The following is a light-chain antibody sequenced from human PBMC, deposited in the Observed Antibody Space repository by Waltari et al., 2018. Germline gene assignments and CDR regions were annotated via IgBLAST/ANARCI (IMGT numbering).Light chain of an antibody. V-gene: IGKV3-15*01. CDR1: LSIDDS. CDR3: QQYNQWPLT. Sequence: EIVMTQSPATLSVSRGGSATVSCRASLSIDDSLAWYQQKPGQPPRLLIHGASTRDTGIPVRFSGSGSGTDFTLTITGLQSEDFAVYFCQQYNQWPLTFGRGTKVDI. CDR2: GAS. J-gene: IGKJ3*01.